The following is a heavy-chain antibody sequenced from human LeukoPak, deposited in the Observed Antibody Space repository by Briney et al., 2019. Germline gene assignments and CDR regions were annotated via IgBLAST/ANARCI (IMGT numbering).Heavy chain of an antibody. CDR2: VSYSGRT. V-gene: IGHV4-59*08. J-gene: IGHJ4*02. CDR1: GASIRNYY. CDR3: ARHERGAENLDY. Sequence: SETLSLTCTVSGASIRNYYWSWIRQPPAKGLECIGYVSYSGRTNHNPSLKSRVTISADTSTNQFSLKFTSVSAADTAVYYCARHERGAENLDYWGQGTLVTVSS. D-gene: IGHD1-1*01.